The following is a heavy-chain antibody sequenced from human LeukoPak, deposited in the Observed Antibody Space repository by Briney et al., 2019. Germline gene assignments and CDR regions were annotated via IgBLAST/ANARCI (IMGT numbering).Heavy chain of an antibody. Sequence: TGGSLRLSCAASGFTFSSYAMSCVRRAPGPGLEWVSAISGSGGSTYYAGSVKGRFTISRDNSKNTLYLQMNSLRAEDTAVYYCAKCEAAAGIRGYYFGYWGQGPLVTVSS. D-gene: IGHD6-13*01. V-gene: IGHV3-23*01. J-gene: IGHJ4*02. CDR3: AKCEAAAGIRGYYFGY. CDR2: ISGSGGST. CDR1: GFTFSSYA.